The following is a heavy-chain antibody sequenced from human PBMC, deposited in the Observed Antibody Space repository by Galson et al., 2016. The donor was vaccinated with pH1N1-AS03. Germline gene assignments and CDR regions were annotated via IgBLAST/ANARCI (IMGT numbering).Heavy chain of an antibody. Sequence: SLRLSCAASGFTFSDYAMGWVRQAPGKGLEWLAEISGTGGSPFYADSVKGRVTISRDNSKNTVYLQMTSLRAEDTAVYYCVRDDGAAYEAFDVWGQGTMVTVSS. D-gene: IGHD5-24*01. CDR3: VRDDGAAYEAFDV. V-gene: IGHV3-23*01. J-gene: IGHJ3*01. CDR2: ISGTGGSP. CDR1: GFTFSDYA.